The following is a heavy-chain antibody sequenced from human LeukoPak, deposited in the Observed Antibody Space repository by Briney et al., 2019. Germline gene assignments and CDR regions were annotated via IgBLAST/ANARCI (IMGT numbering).Heavy chain of an antibody. D-gene: IGHD3-10*01. CDR1: GFTFSSYA. V-gene: IGHV3-30*04. CDR2: ISYDGSNK. J-gene: IGHJ5*02. CDR3: AKASDHFMVRGVIPWFDP. Sequence: GGSLRLSCAASGFTFSSYAMHWVRQAPGKGLEWVAVISYDGSNKYYADSVKGRFTISRDNSKNTLYLQMNSLRAEDTAVYYCAKASDHFMVRGVIPWFDPWGQGTLVTVSS.